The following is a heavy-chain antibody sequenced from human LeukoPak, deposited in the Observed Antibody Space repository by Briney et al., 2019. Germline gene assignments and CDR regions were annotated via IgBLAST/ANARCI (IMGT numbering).Heavy chain of an antibody. CDR3: ARDQRSLFDV. CDR2: IYSGGNT. D-gene: IGHD1-26*01. J-gene: IGHJ4*02. CDR1: DGSINSDTYY. Sequence: SETLSLTCSVSDGSINSDTYYWGWIRQPPGKGLEWIASIYSGGNTFHNPSLKSRVTISLDTSKNQFSLKLTSVTAADTAVYSCARDQRSLFDVWGQGSLVIVSS. V-gene: IGHV4-39*07.